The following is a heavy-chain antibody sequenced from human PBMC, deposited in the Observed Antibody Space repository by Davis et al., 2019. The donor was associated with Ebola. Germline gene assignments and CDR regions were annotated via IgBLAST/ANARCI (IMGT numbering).Heavy chain of an antibody. CDR1: GFTVRSTY. CDR2: IYSGGTTRYA. D-gene: IGHD5-18*01. CDR3: ARGYSHGYLFGP. Sequence: GESLMISCAASGFTVRSTYMSWVRQAPGKGLEWVSVIYSGGTTRYADYADSVKGRLTISRDNAKNTLYLQLNSLRAEDTALYYCARGYSHGYLFGPWGQGNLVTVSS. J-gene: IGHJ5*02. V-gene: IGHV3-66*01.